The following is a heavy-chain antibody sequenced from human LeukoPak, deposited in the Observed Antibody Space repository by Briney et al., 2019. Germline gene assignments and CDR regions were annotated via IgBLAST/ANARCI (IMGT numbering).Heavy chain of an antibody. CDR1: GFTFTDYT. CDR2: ISWNRGSI. J-gene: IGHJ4*02. Sequence: PGGSLRLSCAASGFTFTDYTMHWVRQAPGKGLEWVSGISWNRGSIGYADSVKGRLTISRDNAKTSLYLQMNSMRAEDTALYYCAKDPTEYGRSWYGYLDYWGQGTLVTVSS. CDR3: AKDPTEYGRSWYGYLDY. D-gene: IGHD6-13*01. V-gene: IGHV3-9*01.